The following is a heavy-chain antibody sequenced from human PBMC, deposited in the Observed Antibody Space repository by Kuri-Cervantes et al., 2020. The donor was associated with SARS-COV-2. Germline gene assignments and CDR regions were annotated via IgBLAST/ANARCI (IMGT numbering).Heavy chain of an antibody. CDR1: GFTFSSYA. CDR2: ISYDGSNK. CDR3: ASEGYCSSTSCYLTPVGDAFDI. D-gene: IGHD2-2*01. Sequence: GGSLRLSCAASGFTFSSYAMHWVRQAPGKGLEWVAVISYDGSNKYYADSVKGRFTISRDNSKNTLYLQMNSLRAEDTAVYYCASEGYCSSTSCYLTPVGDAFDIWGQGTMVTVSS. V-gene: IGHV3-30-3*01. J-gene: IGHJ3*02.